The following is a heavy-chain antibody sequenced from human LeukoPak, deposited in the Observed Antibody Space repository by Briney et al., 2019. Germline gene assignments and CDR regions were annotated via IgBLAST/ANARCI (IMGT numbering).Heavy chain of an antibody. V-gene: IGHV3-30*03. CDR1: GFTFSSYG. D-gene: IGHD4-23*01. CDR2: ISYDGSNK. CDR3: ARDGTSYGMDV. J-gene: IGHJ6*02. Sequence: TGGSLRLSCAASGFTFSSYGMHRVRQPPGKGLEWVAFISYDGSNKYYADSVKGRFTISRDNSQNTVYLQMNSLRGEDTAVYHCARDGTSYGMDVWGQGTTVTVSS.